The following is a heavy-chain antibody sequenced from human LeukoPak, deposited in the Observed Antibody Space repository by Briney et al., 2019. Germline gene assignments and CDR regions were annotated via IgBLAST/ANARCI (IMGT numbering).Heavy chain of an antibody. Sequence: PGGSLRLSCAASGFTFSTYSMNWVRQAPGKGLEWVSSISSSSTYIYYADSVKGRFTISRDNAKNSLSLQMNSLRAEDTAVYYCTRGLLGIDYWGQGTLVTVSS. CDR3: TRGLLGIDY. V-gene: IGHV3-21*01. D-gene: IGHD2-8*02. J-gene: IGHJ4*02. CDR2: ISSSSTYI. CDR1: GFTFSTYS.